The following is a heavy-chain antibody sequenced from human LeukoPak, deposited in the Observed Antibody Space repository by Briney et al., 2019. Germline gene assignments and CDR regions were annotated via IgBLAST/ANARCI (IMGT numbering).Heavy chain of an antibody. J-gene: IGHJ4*02. CDR2: ISTTSTYV. CDR3: ARDTYNWNYGYDY. CDR1: GFPFRSYS. Sequence: GGSLRLSCAASGFPFRSYSMNWVRQAPGKGLEWVSSISTTSTYVYYVDSVKGRFTISRDNAKNSLYLQMNSLRAEDKAVYYSARDTYNWNYGYDYWGQGTLVTVSS. D-gene: IGHD1-7*01. V-gene: IGHV3-21*01.